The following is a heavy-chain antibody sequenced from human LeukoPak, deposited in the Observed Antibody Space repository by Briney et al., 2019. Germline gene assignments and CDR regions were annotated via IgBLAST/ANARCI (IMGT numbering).Heavy chain of an antibody. CDR2: INTDGSST. V-gene: IGHV3-74*01. Sequence: PGGSLRLSCAASGFTFSSYWMHWVRQAPGKGLVWVSRINTDGSSTFYADSVKGRFTISRDNSKNTLYLQMNSLRAEDTAVYYCARDLGIVGAEDYSYFDYWGQGTLVTVSS. CDR3: ARDLGIVGAEDYSYFDY. CDR1: GFTFSSYW. J-gene: IGHJ4*02. D-gene: IGHD1-26*01.